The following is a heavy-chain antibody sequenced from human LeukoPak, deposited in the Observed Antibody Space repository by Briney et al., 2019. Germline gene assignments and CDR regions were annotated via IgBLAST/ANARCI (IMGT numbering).Heavy chain of an antibody. Sequence: PGGSLRLSCAASGFTFSSYAMSWVRQAPGKGLDWVSGISGSDGSTYSADSVKGRFTISRDTSRNTLYLQMNSLRAEDTAVYYCAKNGDGVIGYLLNWGRGTLVTVSS. CDR1: GFTFSSYA. V-gene: IGHV3-23*01. CDR3: AKNGDGVIGYLLN. D-gene: IGHD3-22*01. CDR2: ISGSDGST. J-gene: IGHJ4*02.